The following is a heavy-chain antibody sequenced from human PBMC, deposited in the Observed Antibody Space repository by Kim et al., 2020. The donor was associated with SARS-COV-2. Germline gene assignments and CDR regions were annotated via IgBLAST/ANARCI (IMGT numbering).Heavy chain of an antibody. D-gene: IGHD4-17*01. V-gene: IGHV3-11*06. J-gene: IGHJ4*02. Sequence: ADSGRARFTIARDNAKNFLYLHMNSLRAEDTAVYYCSRAADGDYARGEYWGLGTLVTVSS. CDR3: SRAADGDYARGEY.